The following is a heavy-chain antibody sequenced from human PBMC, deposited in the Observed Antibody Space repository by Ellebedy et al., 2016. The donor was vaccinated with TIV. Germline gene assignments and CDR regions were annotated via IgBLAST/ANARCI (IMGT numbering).Heavy chain of an antibody. V-gene: IGHV4-38-2*02. Sequence: SETLSLTCTVSGYSISSDYSWGWIRQPPGTGLEWIGSVYHSGTTYYNPSLKTRVTISIDSSKNQSSLKLNSVTAADTAVYYCAPGGTSVTHHCDYWGQGTLVTVSS. CDR1: GYSISSDYS. D-gene: IGHD4-17*01. CDR3: APGGTSVTHHCDY. J-gene: IGHJ4*02. CDR2: VYHSGTT.